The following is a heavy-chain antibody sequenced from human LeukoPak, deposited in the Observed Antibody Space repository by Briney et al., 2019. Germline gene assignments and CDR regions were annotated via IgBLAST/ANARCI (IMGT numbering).Heavy chain of an antibody. CDR1: GYTFTGYY. D-gene: IGHD2-2*02. V-gene: IGHV1-2*02. J-gene: IGHJ3*02. CDR3: ARRPYYCSSTSCYTWSYYDFWSGYRNRGAFDI. Sequence: ASVKVSCKASGYTFTGYYMHWVRQAPGQGLEWMGWINPNSGGANYAQKFQGRVTMTRDTSISTAYMELSRLRSDDTAVYYCARRPYYCSSTSCYTWSYYDFWSGYRNRGAFDIWGQGTMVTVSS. CDR2: INPNSGGA.